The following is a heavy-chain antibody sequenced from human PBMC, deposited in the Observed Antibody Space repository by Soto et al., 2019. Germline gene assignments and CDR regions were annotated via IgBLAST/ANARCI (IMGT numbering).Heavy chain of an antibody. CDR3: ASHNSLVVVPNY. D-gene: IGHD2-2*01. V-gene: IGHV3-21*01. CDR1: GFTFSSYS. Sequence: EVQLVESGGGRVKPGGSLRLSCAASGFTFSSYSMNWVRQAPGKGLEWVSSISSSSSYIYYADSVKGRFTISRDNAKNSLYLQMNSLRAEDTAVYYCASHNSLVVVPNYWGLGTLVTVSS. J-gene: IGHJ4*02. CDR2: ISSSSSYI.